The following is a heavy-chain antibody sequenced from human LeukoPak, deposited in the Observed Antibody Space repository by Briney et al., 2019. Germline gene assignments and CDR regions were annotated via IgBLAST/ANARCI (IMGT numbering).Heavy chain of an antibody. CDR1: GFTFSTYA. V-gene: IGHV4-39*01. J-gene: IGHJ4*01. CDR3: ARRGGMITFGGVIVPYYFDY. D-gene: IGHD3-16*02. Sequence: GSLRLSCAASGFTFSTYAMSWIRQPPGKGLEWIGSIYYSGSTYYNPSLKSRVTISVDTSKNQFPLKLSSVTAADTAVYYCARRGGMITFGGVIVPYYFDYSGQGTLVTVSS. CDR2: IYYSGST.